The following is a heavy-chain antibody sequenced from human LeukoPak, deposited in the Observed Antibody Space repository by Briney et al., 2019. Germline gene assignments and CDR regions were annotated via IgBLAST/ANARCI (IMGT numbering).Heavy chain of an antibody. Sequence: PSSETLSLTCTVSGGSISSSSYSWGWIRQPPGKGLEWVSVIYSGGSTYYADSVKGRFTISRDNSKNTLYLQMNSLRVEDTAVYYCKEVDYWGQGTLVTVSS. CDR1: GGSISSSSYS. CDR2: IYSGGST. J-gene: IGHJ4*02. V-gene: IGHV3-66*02. CDR3: KEVDY.